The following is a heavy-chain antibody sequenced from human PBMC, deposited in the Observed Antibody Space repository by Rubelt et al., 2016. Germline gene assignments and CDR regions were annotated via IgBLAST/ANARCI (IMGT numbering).Heavy chain of an antibody. CDR2: INKSGNT. D-gene: IGHD1-1*01. CDR3: ARTGARYYFDY. CDR1: GGSFSNYY. Sequence: MRRQQWGAGLFRPSQTLSLTCGVYGGSFSNYYWTWIRQPPGKGLEWIGDINKSGNTDYNPSLKSRVTISVDTSKNQFSLKLSSVTAADTAVYYCARTGARYYFDYWGQGTLVTVSA. V-gene: IGHV4-34*01. J-gene: IGHJ4*02.